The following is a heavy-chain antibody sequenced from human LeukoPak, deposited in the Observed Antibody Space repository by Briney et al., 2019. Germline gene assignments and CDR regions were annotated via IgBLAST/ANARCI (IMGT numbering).Heavy chain of an antibody. D-gene: IGHD3-16*01. Sequence: GGSPRLSCAASGFSFDDYDMSWVRQAPGKGLEWVSGINWNGGSTGYAVSVKGRFTISRDNAKNSLYLQMSSLRAEDTALYYCAREEGGYFDYWGQGTLVTVSS. J-gene: IGHJ4*02. CDR3: AREEGGYFDY. CDR1: GFSFDDYD. V-gene: IGHV3-20*04. CDR2: INWNGGST.